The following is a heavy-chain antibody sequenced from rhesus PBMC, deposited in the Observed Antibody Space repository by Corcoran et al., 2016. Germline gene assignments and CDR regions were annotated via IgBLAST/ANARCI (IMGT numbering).Heavy chain of an antibody. J-gene: IGHJ4*01. CDR1: GGTTSSPY. D-gene: IGHD2-21*01. Sequence: QLQLQESGPGLVKPSETLSLTCAASGGTTSSPYLPWLAPPPGQGPVWIGRIFCSGGTIDYNPSLKSRVTLSTDTSKNQFSLKLNSVTAADTAVYYCVRGCSGIGCPLVNIDYWGQGVLVTVSS. CDR3: VRGCSGIGCPLVNIDY. V-gene: IGHV4-173*01. CDR2: IFCSGGTI.